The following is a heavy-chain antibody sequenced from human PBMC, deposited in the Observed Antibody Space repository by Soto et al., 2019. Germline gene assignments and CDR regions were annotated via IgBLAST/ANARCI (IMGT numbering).Heavy chain of an antibody. J-gene: IGHJ4*02. CDR1: GGSFSGYY. Sequence: SETLSLTCAVYGGSFSGYYWSWIRQPPGKGLEWIGKINHSGSTNYNPSLKSRVTISVDTSKNQFSLKLSSVTAADTAVYYCARKDYDILTGYYTWYYFDYWGQGTLVTVSS. D-gene: IGHD3-9*01. CDR3: ARKDYDILTGYYTWYYFDY. CDR2: INHSGST. V-gene: IGHV4-34*01.